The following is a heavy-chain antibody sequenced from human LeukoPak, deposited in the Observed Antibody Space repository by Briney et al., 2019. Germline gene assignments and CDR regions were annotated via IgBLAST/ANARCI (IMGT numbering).Heavy chain of an antibody. CDR3: ASLGGTYDY. D-gene: IGHD1-26*01. Sequence: GSLRLSCAASGFTFSSYAMSWVRQAPGKGLEWIGYIYKSGSTNYNTKYSPSLQSRVIMSVDTSKSQFSLNLLSVTAADTAVYYCASLGGTYDYWGQGILVTVSS. J-gene: IGHJ4*02. V-gene: IGHV4-59*08. CDR2: IYKSGST. CDR1: GFTFSSYA.